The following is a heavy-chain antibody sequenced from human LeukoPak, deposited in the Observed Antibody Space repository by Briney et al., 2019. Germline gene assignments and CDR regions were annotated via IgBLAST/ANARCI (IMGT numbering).Heavy chain of an antibody. CDR3: ARGSGYSSSWYVLSRGYYYYYGMDV. Sequence: ASVKVSCTASGYTFTSYDINWVRQATGQGLEWMGWMNPNSGNTSYAQKFQGRVTMTRNTSISTAYMELSSLRSEDTAVYYCARGSGYSSSWYVLSRGYYYYYGMDVWGQGTTVTVSS. CDR2: MNPNSGNT. V-gene: IGHV1-8*01. D-gene: IGHD6-13*01. J-gene: IGHJ6*02. CDR1: GYTFTSYD.